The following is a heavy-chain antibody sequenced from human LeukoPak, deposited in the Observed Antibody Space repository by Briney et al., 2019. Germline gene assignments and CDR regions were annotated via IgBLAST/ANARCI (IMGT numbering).Heavy chain of an antibody. CDR1: GGAFSSYA. CDR3: ARVERNGTPYYYDSSGYYRY. V-gene: IGHV1-69*04. CDR2: IIPILGIA. Sequence: SVKVSCKTSGGAFSSYAISWVRQAPGQGLEWMGRIIPILGIANYAQKFQGRVTITADKSTSTAYMELSSLRSEDTAVYYCARVERNGTPYYYDSSGYYRYWGQGTLVTVSS. D-gene: IGHD3-22*01. J-gene: IGHJ4*02.